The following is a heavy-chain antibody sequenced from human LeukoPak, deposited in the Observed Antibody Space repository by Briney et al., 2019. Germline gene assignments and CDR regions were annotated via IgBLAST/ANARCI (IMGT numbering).Heavy chain of an antibody. D-gene: IGHD5-12*01. CDR3: ARVHRGSYGGYVSCDY. Sequence: PGGSLRLSCAASGFTFSSYEMNWVRQAPGKGLEWVSYISSSGSTIYYADSVKGRFTISRDNAKNSLYLQMNSLRAEDTAVNYCARVHRGSYGGYVSCDYWGQGTLVTVSS. J-gene: IGHJ4*02. CDR2: ISSSGSTI. CDR1: GFTFSSYE. V-gene: IGHV3-48*03.